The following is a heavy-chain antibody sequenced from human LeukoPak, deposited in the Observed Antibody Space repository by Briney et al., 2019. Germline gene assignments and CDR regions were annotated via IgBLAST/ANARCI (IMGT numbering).Heavy chain of an antibody. D-gene: IGHD1-26*01. CDR3: AIWPMSWQLFDY. Sequence: SGGSLRLSCAASGFTFSNYAMSWVRQAPGKGLEWVSTISGGGGITYYADSVKGRFTISRDNSKNTLYLQMTSLRAEDTAVYYCAIWPMSWQLFDYWGQGTLVTVSS. CDR1: GFTFSNYA. V-gene: IGHV3-23*01. CDR2: ISGGGGIT. J-gene: IGHJ4*02.